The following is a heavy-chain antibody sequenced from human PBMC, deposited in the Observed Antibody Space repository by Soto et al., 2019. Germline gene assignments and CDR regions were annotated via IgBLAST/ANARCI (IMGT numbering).Heavy chain of an antibody. CDR3: ARRPGLVYCSGGSCYSDYYYGMDV. V-gene: IGHV4-39*01. CDR2: IYYSGST. Sequence: SETLSLTCTVSGGSISSSSYYWGWIRQPPGKGLEWIGSIYYSGSTYYNPSLKSRVTISVDTSKNQFSLKLSSVTAADTAVYYCARRPGLVYCSGGSCYSDYYYGMDVWGQGTTVTVSS. D-gene: IGHD2-15*01. CDR1: GGSISSSSYY. J-gene: IGHJ6*02.